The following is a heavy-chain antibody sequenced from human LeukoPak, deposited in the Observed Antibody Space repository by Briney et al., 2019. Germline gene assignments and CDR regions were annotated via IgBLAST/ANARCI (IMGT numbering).Heavy chain of an antibody. Sequence: PGGSLRLSCAASGFTFSDYYMSWIRQAPGKGLEWVSYISSSGSAIYYADSVKGRFTISRDNAKNSLYLQMNSLRAEDTAVYYCARVGSSSFSRGWFDPWGQGTLVTVSS. D-gene: IGHD6-6*01. J-gene: IGHJ5*02. CDR1: GFTFSDYY. V-gene: IGHV3-11*04. CDR2: ISSSGSAI. CDR3: ARVGSSSFSRGWFDP.